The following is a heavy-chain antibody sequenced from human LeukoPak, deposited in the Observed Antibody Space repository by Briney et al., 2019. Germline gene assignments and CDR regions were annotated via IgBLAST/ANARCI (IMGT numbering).Heavy chain of an antibody. CDR2: IRYDGTNK. V-gene: IGHV3-33*01. CDR3: ARAAYDSSGYLTL. Sequence: GGSLRLSCAASGFTFSSYGMHWVRQAPGKGLEWVAVIRYDGTNKYYADSVKGRFTISRDNSRNTLFLQMNSLRAEDTAVYYCARAAYDSSGYLTLWGQGTLVTVSS. D-gene: IGHD3-22*01. CDR1: GFTFSSYG. J-gene: IGHJ4*02.